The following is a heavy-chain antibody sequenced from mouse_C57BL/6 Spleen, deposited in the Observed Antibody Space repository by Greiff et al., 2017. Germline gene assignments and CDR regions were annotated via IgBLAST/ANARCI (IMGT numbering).Heavy chain of an antibody. CDR1: GYSFTGYY. CDR2: INPSTGGT. J-gene: IGHJ2*01. V-gene: IGHV1-42*01. CDR3: ARGNYVGY. Sequence: EVQGVESGPELVKPGASVKISCKASGYSFTGYYMNWVKQSPEKSLEWIGEINPSTGGTTYNQKFKAKATLTVDKSSSTAYMQLKSLTSEDSAVYYCARGNYVGYWGQGTTLTVSS.